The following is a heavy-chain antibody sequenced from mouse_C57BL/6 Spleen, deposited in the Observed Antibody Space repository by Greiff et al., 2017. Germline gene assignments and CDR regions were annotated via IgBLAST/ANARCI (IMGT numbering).Heavy chain of an antibody. J-gene: IGHJ3*01. CDR1: GFNIKDDY. V-gene: IGHV14-4*01. CDR2: IDPENGDT. D-gene: IGHD1-1*01. CDR3: TKDYGSSLFAY. Sequence: EVHLVESGAELVRPGASVKLSCTASGFNIKDDYMHWVKQRPEQGLEWIGWIDPENGDTEYASKFQGKATITADTSSNTAYLQLSSLTSEDTAVYYCTKDYGSSLFAYWGQGTLVTVSA.